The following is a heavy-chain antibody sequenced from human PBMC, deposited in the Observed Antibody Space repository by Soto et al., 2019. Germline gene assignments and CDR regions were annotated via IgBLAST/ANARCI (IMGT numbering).Heavy chain of an antibody. Sequence: QVQLVQSGTEVKKPGASVKVSCKASGYTFLDFYIHWVRQAPGQGLEWMGFINPSGGGTTYAQQFQGRFTMARDTSTSTVYMELISLRSEDTAMYYCARDKPFSAGYWGQGTLVT. CDR3: ARDKPFSAGY. CDR1: GYTFLDFY. D-gene: IGHD3-3*02. CDR2: INPSGGGT. V-gene: IGHV1-46*01. J-gene: IGHJ4*02.